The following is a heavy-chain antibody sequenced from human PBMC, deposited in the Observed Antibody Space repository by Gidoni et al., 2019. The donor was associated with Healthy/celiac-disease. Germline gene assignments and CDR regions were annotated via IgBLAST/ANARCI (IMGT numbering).Heavy chain of an antibody. Sequence: EVQLVESGGGLVKPGGSLRLSCAASEFTFRSYSMNWVRQAPGKGLERLSCISSSSSFIYDADSVKGRFTISRENAKNSLDLQMNRLRAEDTAVYYCARGPGGWGWGGYFHYWGQGTLVTVSS. V-gene: IGHV3-21*01. D-gene: IGHD7-27*01. J-gene: IGHJ4*02. CDR1: EFTFRSYS. CDR2: ISSSSSFI. CDR3: ARGPGGWGWGGYFHY.